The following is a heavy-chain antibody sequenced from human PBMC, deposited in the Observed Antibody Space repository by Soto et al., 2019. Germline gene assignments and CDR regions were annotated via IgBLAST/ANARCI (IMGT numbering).Heavy chain of an antibody. J-gene: IGHJ5*02. CDR2: MNPNSGNT. CDR3: ARVSEQWLEGDDDWFDP. CDR1: GYTFTSYD. Sequence: ASVKVSCKASGYTFTSYDINWVRQATGQGLEWMGWMNPNSGNTGYAQKFQGRVTMTRNTSISTAYMELSSLRSEDTAVYYCARVSEQWLEGDDDWFDPWGQGTLVTVSS. D-gene: IGHD6-19*01. V-gene: IGHV1-8*01.